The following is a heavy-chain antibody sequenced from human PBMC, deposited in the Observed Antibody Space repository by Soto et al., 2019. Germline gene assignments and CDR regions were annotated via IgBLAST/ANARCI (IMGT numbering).Heavy chain of an antibody. CDR2: ISGGGNPT. D-gene: IGHD3-22*01. CDR1: GFTFSRFG. CDR3: AKDITFDSSAYDS. J-gene: IGHJ4*02. V-gene: IGHV3-23*01. Sequence: EVQLLESGGGLVQPAGSLRLSCAASGFTFSRFGMSWVRQAPGKGLEWISGISGGGNPTYYSESVKGRFTISRDSAKNTLSLQMNRLRTEDTAVYYCAKDITFDSSAYDSWGQGTLVTVSS.